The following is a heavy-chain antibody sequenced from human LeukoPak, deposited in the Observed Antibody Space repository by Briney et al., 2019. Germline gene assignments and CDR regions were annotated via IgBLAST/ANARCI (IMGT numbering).Heavy chain of an antibody. J-gene: IGHJ6*02. CDR1: GFTFSSYA. D-gene: IGHD3-10*01. Sequence: GGSLRLSCAASGFTFSSYAMSWVRQAPGKGLEWVSAISGSGGSKYYADSVKGRFTISRDNSKNTLYLQMNSLRAEDTAVYYCAKVPGVRGYYYYGMDVWGQGTTVTVSS. V-gene: IGHV3-23*01. CDR2: ISGSGGSK. CDR3: AKVPGVRGYYYYGMDV.